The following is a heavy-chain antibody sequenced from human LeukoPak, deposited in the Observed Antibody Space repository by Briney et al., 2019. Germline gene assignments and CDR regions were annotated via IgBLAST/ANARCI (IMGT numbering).Heavy chain of an antibody. V-gene: IGHV3-7*01. Sequence: GGSLRLSCAASGFTFSNYWMGWVRQAPGKGLEWVANIKQDGSEKEYVDPVKGRFTISRDNSKNTLYLQMNSLRAEDTAVYYCARALKYYYGSGSGFYYYYYMDVWGKGTTVTVSS. CDR2: IKQDGSEK. J-gene: IGHJ6*03. CDR3: ARALKYYYGSGSGFYYYYYMDV. CDR1: GFTFSNYW. D-gene: IGHD3-10*01.